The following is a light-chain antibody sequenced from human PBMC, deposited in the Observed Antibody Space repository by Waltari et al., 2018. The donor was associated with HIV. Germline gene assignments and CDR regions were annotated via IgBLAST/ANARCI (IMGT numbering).Light chain of an antibody. Sequence: IHMTQSPSSLSPSIGHRVTITCRSSQSISTYLNWYRQSPGETPRALIFDASNLQSGVPSRFTGSGSGTVFNLSISGLQPEDVATYFCQQSYGTWTFGQGT. CDR2: DAS. CDR1: QSISTY. J-gene: IGKJ1*01. V-gene: IGKV1-39*01. CDR3: QQSYGTWT.